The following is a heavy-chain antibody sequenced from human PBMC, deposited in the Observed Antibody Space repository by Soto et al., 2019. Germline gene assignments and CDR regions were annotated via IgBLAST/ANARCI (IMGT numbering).Heavy chain of an antibody. Sequence: KPSETLSLTCIVSGGSISSSSYYWGWIRQPPGKGLEWIGSIYYSGSTYYNPSLKSRVTISVHTYKNQFSLKLSSVTAADSAVFSCGSRRARNWFDPWGQGTLVTVSS. J-gene: IGHJ5*02. CDR3: GSRRARNWFDP. V-gene: IGHV4-39*01. CDR2: IYYSGST. D-gene: IGHD6-6*01. CDR1: GGSISSSSYY.